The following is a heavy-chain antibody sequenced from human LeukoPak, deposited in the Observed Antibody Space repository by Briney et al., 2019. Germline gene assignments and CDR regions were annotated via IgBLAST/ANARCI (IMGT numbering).Heavy chain of an antibody. Sequence: GGSLRLSCAASGFTFSSYAMSWVRQAPGKGLEWVSAISGSGGSTYYADSVKGRFTISRDNSKNTLYLQMNSLRAEDTAVYYCAKGERSSRGTRPFDYWGQGTLVTVSS. D-gene: IGHD6-13*01. J-gene: IGHJ4*02. V-gene: IGHV3-23*01. CDR2: ISGSGGST. CDR3: AKGERSSRGTRPFDY. CDR1: GFTFSSYA.